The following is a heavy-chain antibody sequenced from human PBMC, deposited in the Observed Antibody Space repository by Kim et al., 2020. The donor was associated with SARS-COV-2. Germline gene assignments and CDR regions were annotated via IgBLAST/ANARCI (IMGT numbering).Heavy chain of an antibody. Sequence: GGSLRLSCAASGFTFSSYAMSWVRQAPGKGLEWVSAISGSGGSTYYADSVKGRFTISRDNSKNTLYLQMNSLRAEDTAVYYCAKAGGYYYGSGSYLDDAFDIWGQGTMVTVSS. D-gene: IGHD3-10*01. V-gene: IGHV3-23*01. CDR1: GFTFSSYA. CDR3: AKAGGYYYGSGSYLDDAFDI. CDR2: ISGSGGST. J-gene: IGHJ3*02.